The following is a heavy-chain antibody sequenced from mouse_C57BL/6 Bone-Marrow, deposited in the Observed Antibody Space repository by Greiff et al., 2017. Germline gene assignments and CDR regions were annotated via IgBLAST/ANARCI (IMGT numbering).Heavy chain of an antibody. CDR2: IWSDGSA. Sequence: VKLVESGPGLVAPSQSLSITCTVSGFSLTSYGVHWVRQPPGKGLEWLVVIWSDGSATYNSALKSRLSISKDNSKSQVFLKMNSLQTDDTAMYYCARQGEGYYYAMDYWGQGTSVTVSS. CDR3: ARQGEGYYYAMDY. J-gene: IGHJ4*01. V-gene: IGHV2-6-1*01. CDR1: GFSLTSYG.